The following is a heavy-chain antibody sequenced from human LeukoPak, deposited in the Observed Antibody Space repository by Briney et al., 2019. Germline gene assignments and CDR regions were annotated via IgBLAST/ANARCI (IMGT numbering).Heavy chain of an antibody. CDR3: AREMYYYGSGSYPNNYDGFDI. D-gene: IGHD3-10*01. J-gene: IGHJ3*02. Sequence: SETLSLTCTISGGSISSTTYYWGWIRQPPGKGLEWIGSIYYSGSTYYNPSLKSRVTISVDTSKNQFSLKLNSVTAADTAVYYCAREMYYYGSGSYPNNYDGFDIWGQGTMVTVSS. CDR2: IYYSGST. CDR1: GGSISSTTYY. V-gene: IGHV4-39*07.